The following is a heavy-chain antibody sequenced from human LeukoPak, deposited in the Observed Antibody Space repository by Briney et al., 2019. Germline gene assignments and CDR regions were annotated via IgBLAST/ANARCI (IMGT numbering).Heavy chain of an antibody. D-gene: IGHD4-17*01. CDR3: ARHEDYGDSDAFDI. V-gene: IGHV4-39*01. CDR1: GGSISSSSYY. Sequence: SETLSLTRTVSGGSISSSSYYWGWIRQPPGKGLEWIGSIYYSGSTYYNPSLKSRVTISVDTSKNQFSLKLSSVTAADTAVYYCARHEDYGDSDAFDIWGQGTMVTVSS. J-gene: IGHJ3*02. CDR2: IYYSGST.